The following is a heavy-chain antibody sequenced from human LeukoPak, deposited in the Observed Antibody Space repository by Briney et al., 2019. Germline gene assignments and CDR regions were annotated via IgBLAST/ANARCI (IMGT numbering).Heavy chain of an antibody. CDR3: ASQGYYNDRAYYYYMDV. D-gene: IGHD3-9*01. V-gene: IGHV3-66*04. CDR2: IYSGGST. CDR1: GFTVSSNY. Sequence: GGSLRLSCAASGFTVSSNYMSWVRQAPGKGLEWVSVIYSGGSTYYADSVKGRFTISRDNSKNTLYLQMNSLRAEDTAVYYCASQGYYNDRAYYYYMDVWGKGTTVTISS. J-gene: IGHJ6*03.